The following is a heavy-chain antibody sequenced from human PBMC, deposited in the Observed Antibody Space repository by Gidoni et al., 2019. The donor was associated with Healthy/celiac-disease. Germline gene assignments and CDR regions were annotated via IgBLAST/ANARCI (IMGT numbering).Heavy chain of an antibody. CDR1: GGSISSSSYY. J-gene: IGHJ5*02. D-gene: IGHD6-6*01. CDR3: ARADDSSSSLNWFDP. CDR2: IYYSGST. V-gene: IGHV4-39*01. Sequence: QLQLQESGPGLVKPSETLSLTCTVSGGSISSSSYYWGWIRQPPGKGLEWIGSIYYSGSTYYNPSLKSRVTISVDTSKNQFSLKLSSVTAADTAVYYCARADDSSSSLNWFDPWGQGTLVTVSS.